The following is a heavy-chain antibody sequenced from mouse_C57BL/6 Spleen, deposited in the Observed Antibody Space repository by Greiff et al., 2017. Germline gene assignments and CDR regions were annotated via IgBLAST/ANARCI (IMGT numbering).Heavy chain of an antibody. J-gene: IGHJ2*01. Sequence: VQLQQPGAELVKPGASVKLSCKASGYTFTSYWMHWVKQRPGQGLEWIGMIHPNSGSTNYNEKFKSKATLTVDKSSSTAYMQLSSLTSEDSAVYYCARNFPGGSSYYFDYWGQGTTLTVSS. D-gene: IGHD1-1*01. CDR2: IHPNSGST. CDR1: GYTFTSYW. V-gene: IGHV1-64*01. CDR3: ARNFPGGSSYYFDY.